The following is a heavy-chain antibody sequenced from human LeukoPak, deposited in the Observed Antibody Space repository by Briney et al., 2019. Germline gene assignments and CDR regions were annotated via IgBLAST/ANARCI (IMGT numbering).Heavy chain of an antibody. CDR2: IRNDETEI. CDR3: AKDGGRYRFDF. D-gene: IGHD3-16*02. Sequence: PGGSLRLSCTAPGFPFNAYNIHWIRQAPGRGLEWVSFIRNDETEIHYADFAKGRFTISRDRSKNSVYLQMNSLRPDDTALYYCAKDGGRYRFDFWGQGTMDTVSS. V-gene: IGHV3-30*02. CDR1: GFPFNAYN. J-gene: IGHJ4*02.